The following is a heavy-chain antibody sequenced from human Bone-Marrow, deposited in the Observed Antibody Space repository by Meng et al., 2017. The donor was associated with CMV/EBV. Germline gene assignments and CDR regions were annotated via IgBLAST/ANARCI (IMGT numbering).Heavy chain of an antibody. CDR3: ARVKGAAAVYGMDV. J-gene: IGHJ6*02. Sequence: GESLKISCAASGFTLSTNFMTWVRQAPGKGLEWVSIIYSAGNTYYADSVKGRFTISRDNSKNTLYLQMNSLRAEDTAVYYCARVKGAAAVYGMDVWGQGTTVTVSS. V-gene: IGHV3-53*01. CDR2: IYSAGNT. D-gene: IGHD6-13*01. CDR1: GFTLSTNF.